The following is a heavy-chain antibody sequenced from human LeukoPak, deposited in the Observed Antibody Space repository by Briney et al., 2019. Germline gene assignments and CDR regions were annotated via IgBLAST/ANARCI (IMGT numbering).Heavy chain of an antibody. CDR2: IIPIFGTA. J-gene: IGHJ5*02. CDR1: GGTFSSYA. Sequence: GASVTVSCRASGGTFSSYAISWVRQAPGQGLEWMGGIIPIFGTANYAQKFQGRVTITADESTSTAYMELSSLRSEDTAMYYCARGPYGDYGRWFDPWGQGTLVTVSS. V-gene: IGHV1-69*13. CDR3: ARGPYGDYGRWFDP. D-gene: IGHD4-17*01.